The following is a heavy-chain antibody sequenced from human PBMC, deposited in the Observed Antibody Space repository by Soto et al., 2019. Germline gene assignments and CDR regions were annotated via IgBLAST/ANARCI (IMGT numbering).Heavy chain of an antibody. J-gene: IGHJ6*02. V-gene: IGHV4-59*01. CDR2: IYYSGST. CDR3: ARASGYTNYYYYGMDV. CDR1: GGSISSYY. D-gene: IGHD3-22*01. Sequence: KTSETLSLTCTVSGGSISSYYWSWIRQPPGKGLEWIGYIYYSGSTNYNPSLKSRVTISVDTSKNQFSLKLSSVTAADTAVYYCARASGYTNYYYYGMDVWGQGTTVTVSS.